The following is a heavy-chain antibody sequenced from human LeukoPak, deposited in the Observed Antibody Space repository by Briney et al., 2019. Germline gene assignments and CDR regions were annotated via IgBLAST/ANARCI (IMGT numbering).Heavy chain of an antibody. V-gene: IGHV3-23*01. CDR2: ISGSGGST. CDR3: AKDYTSRSGWYPFDY. J-gene: IGHJ4*02. Sequence: GGSLRLSCAASGFTFSSYAMSWVCQAPGKGLEWVSAISGSGGSTYYADSVKGRFTISRDNSKNTLYLQMNSLRAEDTAVYYCAKDYTSRSGWYPFDYWGQGTLVTVSS. CDR1: GFTFSSYA. D-gene: IGHD6-19*01.